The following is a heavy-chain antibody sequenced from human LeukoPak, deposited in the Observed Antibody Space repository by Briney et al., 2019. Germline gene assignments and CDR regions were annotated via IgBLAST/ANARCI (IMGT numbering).Heavy chain of an antibody. J-gene: IGHJ3*02. CDR3: ARSWYAVRGAFDI. CDR2: INPNSGGT. Sequence: ASVKVSCKASGYIFTGYYMHWVRQAPGQGLEWMGWINPNSGGTNYAQKFQGRVTMTRDTSISTAYMELSRLTSDDAAVYYCARSWYAVRGAFDIWGQGTMVTVSS. CDR1: GYIFTGYY. D-gene: IGHD6-13*01. V-gene: IGHV1-2*02.